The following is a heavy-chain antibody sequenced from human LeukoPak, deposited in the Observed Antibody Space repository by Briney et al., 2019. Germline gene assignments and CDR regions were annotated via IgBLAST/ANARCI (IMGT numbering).Heavy chain of an antibody. CDR3: ATLPGYSYGYNY. Sequence: ASVKVSCKVSGYTLTELSMHWVRQAPGKGLEWMGGFDPEDGETIYAQKFQGRVTMTEDTSTDTAYMELSSLRSEDTAVYYCATLPGYSYGYNYWGQGTLVTVSS. D-gene: IGHD5-18*01. CDR1: GYTLTELS. J-gene: IGHJ4*02. CDR2: FDPEDGET. V-gene: IGHV1-24*01.